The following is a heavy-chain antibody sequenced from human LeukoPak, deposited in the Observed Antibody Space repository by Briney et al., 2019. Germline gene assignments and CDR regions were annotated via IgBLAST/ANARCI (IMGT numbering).Heavy chain of an antibody. CDR2: ISSSSSYT. D-gene: IGHD3-10*01. CDR3: ARAGEYYYGSGSYFDFDY. J-gene: IGHJ4*02. V-gene: IGHV3-11*06. Sequence: GGSLRLSCAASGFTFSDYYMSWIRQAPGKGLEWVSYISSSSSYTNYADSVKGRFTISRDNAKNSLYLQMNSLRAEDTAVYYCARAGEYYYGSGSYFDFDYWGQGTLVTASS. CDR1: GFTFSDYY.